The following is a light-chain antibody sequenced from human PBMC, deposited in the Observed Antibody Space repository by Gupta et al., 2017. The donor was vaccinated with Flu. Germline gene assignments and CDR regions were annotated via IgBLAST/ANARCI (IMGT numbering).Light chain of an antibody. CDR3: SSFTTSNTWV. CDR1: SSDVGGYNY. V-gene: IGLV2-14*01. Sequence: QSAPTQPASVSGSPGQSITISCTATSSDVGGYNYVSWFQQHPGKAPKLMIYEVTNRPSGVSNRFSGSKSGYTASLTISGRQAEDEADYYCSSFTTSNTWVFGGGTKLTVL. CDR2: EVT. J-gene: IGLJ3*02.